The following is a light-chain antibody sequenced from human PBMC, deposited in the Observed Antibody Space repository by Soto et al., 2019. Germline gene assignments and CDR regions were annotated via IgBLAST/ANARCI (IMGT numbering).Light chain of an antibody. CDR1: QSVSSN. CDR3: QQYNNWPPWT. CDR2: GAY. Sequence: IVLTQSPATLSVSPGERATLSCRASQSVSSNLAWYQQKPGQAPRLLIYGAYIRATGIPARFSGSGSGTEFTLTISSLQSEDFAVYYWQQYNNWPPWTFGQGTKVEIK. J-gene: IGKJ1*01. V-gene: IGKV3-15*01.